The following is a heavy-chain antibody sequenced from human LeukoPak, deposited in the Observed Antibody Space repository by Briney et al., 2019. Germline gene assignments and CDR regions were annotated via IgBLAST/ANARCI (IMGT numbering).Heavy chain of an antibody. J-gene: IGHJ4*02. V-gene: IGHV4-4*07. Sequence: SETLSLTCTVSGGSISSYYWSWIRQPAGKGLEWIGRIYTSGSTNYNPSLKSRVTISVDTSKNQFSLKLSSVTAADTAVYYCARHLSGYCRSTSCNTDYWGQGTLVTVSS. CDR3: ARHLSGYCRSTSCNTDY. CDR1: GGSISSYY. D-gene: IGHD2-2*03. CDR2: IYTSGST.